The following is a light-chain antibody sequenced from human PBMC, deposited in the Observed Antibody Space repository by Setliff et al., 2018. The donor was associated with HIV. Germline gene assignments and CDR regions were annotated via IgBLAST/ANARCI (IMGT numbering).Light chain of an antibody. CDR1: KLGNKY. CDR3: QAWDTSHVV. V-gene: IGLV3-1*01. CDR2: QDI. J-gene: IGLJ2*01. Sequence: SYALSQPPSVSVSPGQTASITCSGDKLGNKYVSWYQQKSGQSPVLVIYQDIKRPSGIPERVSGSKSGNTATLTISGTQTLDEADYYCQAWDTSHVVFGGGTKVTVL.